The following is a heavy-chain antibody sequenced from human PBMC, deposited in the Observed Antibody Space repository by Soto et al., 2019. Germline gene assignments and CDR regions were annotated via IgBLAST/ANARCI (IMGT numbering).Heavy chain of an antibody. CDR3: AKYGGAIPFDP. D-gene: IGHD2-2*02. V-gene: IGHV4-59*01. J-gene: IGHJ5*02. CDR1: GVSISTYY. Sequence: PSETLSLTCTVSGVSISTYYWSWIRQPPGKGLEWIGYIYYSGSTNYNPSLKSRVTISLDTSKNQFSLKVNSVTPADTAVYYCAKYGGAIPFDPWGQGTLVTVSS. CDR2: IYYSGST.